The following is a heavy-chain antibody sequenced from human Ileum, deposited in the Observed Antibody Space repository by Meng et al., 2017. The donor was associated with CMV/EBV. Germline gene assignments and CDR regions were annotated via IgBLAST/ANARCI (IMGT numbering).Heavy chain of an antibody. CDR1: GFNVTTNY. Sequence: GESLKISCTGSGFNVTTNYMSWVRQAPGKGPEWVSVIYAGGTTYLAGSVEGRFTVSRDNSRNTMYLHMSSLGPEDTAVYYCARQFTLLWFAGFGPWGQGTLVTVSS. V-gene: IGHV3-66*02. CDR3: ARQFTLLWFAGFGP. J-gene: IGHJ5*02. CDR2: IYAGGTT. D-gene: IGHD3-10*01.